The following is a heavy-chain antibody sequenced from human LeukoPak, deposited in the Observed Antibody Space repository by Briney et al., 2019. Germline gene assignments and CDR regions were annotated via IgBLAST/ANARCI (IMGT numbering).Heavy chain of an antibody. CDR2: ISPTGSTT. Sequence: GGSLRLSCAASGFSFSGHWMHWARQLPGKGLVWVSRISPTGSTTSYADSVKGRFTVSRDKAKNTLYLQVNNLRAEDTAVYYCARGPSSNWSGLDFWGQGTLLTVSS. J-gene: IGHJ4*02. CDR3: ARGPSSNWSGLDF. D-gene: IGHD6-13*01. V-gene: IGHV3-74*01. CDR1: GFSFSGHW.